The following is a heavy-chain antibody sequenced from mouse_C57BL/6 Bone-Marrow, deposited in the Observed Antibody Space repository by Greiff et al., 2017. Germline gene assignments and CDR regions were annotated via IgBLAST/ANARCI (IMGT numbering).Heavy chain of an antibody. CDR2: IYPTSGRT. V-gene: IGHV1-55*01. Sequence: VQLQQPGAELVKPGASVKMSCTASGYTFTSYWITWVKQRPGQGLEWIGDIYPTSGRTNYNEKFKSKAILTVDTSSNTAYMQLSSLTSEDSAVFYCARSGPLGRSVDYWGQGTTLTVSS. J-gene: IGHJ2*01. CDR1: GYTFTSYW. CDR3: ARSGPLGRSVDY. D-gene: IGHD4-1*01.